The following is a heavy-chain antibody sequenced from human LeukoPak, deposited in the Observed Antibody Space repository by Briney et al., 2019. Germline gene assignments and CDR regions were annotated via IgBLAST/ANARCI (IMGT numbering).Heavy chain of an antibody. CDR3: ARERGYSGYAKDRSFDY. D-gene: IGHD5-12*01. J-gene: IGHJ4*02. Sequence: PGGSLRLSCAASALTFSDYYMSWIRQAPGKGLEWVSYISSSGSGSTIYYADSVKGRFTISRDNAKRSLYLQMNSLRAEDTAVYYCARERGYSGYAKDRSFDYWGQGTLVTVSS. V-gene: IGHV3-11*01. CDR1: ALTFSDYY. CDR2: ISSSGSGSTI.